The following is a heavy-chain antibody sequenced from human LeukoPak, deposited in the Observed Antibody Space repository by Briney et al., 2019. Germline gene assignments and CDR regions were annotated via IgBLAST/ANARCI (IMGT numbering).Heavy chain of an antibody. CDR1: GGSISSGSYY. Sequence: PSATLSLTWQAAGGSISSGSYYGSWIRQPGGKGLGRICRMYNSGITNYNPSRTSPLTMSVDTSTNQFSLKLSSVTSADTAVYYCARDLRQWLVRDNVASDTDWFDRWGQGTLVTVSS. V-gene: IGHV4-61*02. CDR2: MYNSGIT. CDR3: ARDLRQWLVRDNVASDTDWFDR. J-gene: IGHJ5*02. D-gene: IGHD6-19*01.